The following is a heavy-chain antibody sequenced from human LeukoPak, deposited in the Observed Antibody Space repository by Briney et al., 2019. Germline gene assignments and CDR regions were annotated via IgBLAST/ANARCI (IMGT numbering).Heavy chain of an antibody. D-gene: IGHD3-22*01. CDR1: GYTFTGYY. CDR2: INPNSGGT. V-gene: IGHV1-2*06. J-gene: IGHJ4*02. CDR3: ARGPWYDSSGYLDFDY. Sequence: GASVKVSCKASGYTFTGYYMHWVRQAPGQGLEWMGRINPNSGGTNYAQKFQGRVTMTRDTSISTAYMELSRPRSDDTAVYYCARGPWYDSSGYLDFDYWGQGTLVTVSS.